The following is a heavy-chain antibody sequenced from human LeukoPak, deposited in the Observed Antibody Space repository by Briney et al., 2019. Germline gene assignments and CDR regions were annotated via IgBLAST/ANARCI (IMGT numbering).Heavy chain of an antibody. Sequence: SETLSLTCTVSGGSFSSHYWSWIRQPPGKGLEWIGYIYYTGRTNYNPSLESRVTISVDTSRNQFSLKVSSVTAADTAVYYCARVSGSNYRNYFDYWGQGTLVTVSS. D-gene: IGHD2-15*01. CDR1: GGSFSSHY. J-gene: IGHJ4*02. V-gene: IGHV4-59*11. CDR2: IYYTGRT. CDR3: ARVSGSNYRNYFDY.